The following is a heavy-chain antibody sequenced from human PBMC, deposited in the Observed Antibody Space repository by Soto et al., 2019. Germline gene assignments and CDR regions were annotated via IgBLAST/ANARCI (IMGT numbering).Heavy chain of an antibody. CDR1: EAPSASNP. D-gene: IGHD3-22*01. J-gene: IGHJ6*02. V-gene: IGHV1-69*12. Sequence: QVQLVQSGAGVRNPGSSLKFPCKPSEAPSASNPFAWVEKPPGQGLDWLGGFIPIFDTADYAKKFQGRVTITADESTNTAYMELSSLRSEDTAVYYCAGHSSGVPGYYYGMDVWGQGTTVTVSS. CDR2: FIPIFDTA. CDR3: AGHSSGVPGYYYGMDV.